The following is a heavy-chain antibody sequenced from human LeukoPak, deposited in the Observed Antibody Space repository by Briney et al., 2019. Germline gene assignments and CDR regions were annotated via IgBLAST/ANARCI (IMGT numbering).Heavy chain of an antibody. CDR1: GFIFSNYV. CDR2: ISSTSGYT. CDR3: ATTHHYYDSSGFYYSSDAFDI. V-gene: IGHV3-21*01. D-gene: IGHD3-22*01. Sequence: GGSLRLSCAASGFIFSNYVMSWVRQAPGKGLECVSSISSTSGYTYYADSVKGRFTNSRDNAKRSLELHMSSLRVEDTAVYYCATTHHYYDSSGFYYSSDAFDIWGQGTLVTVSS. J-gene: IGHJ3*02.